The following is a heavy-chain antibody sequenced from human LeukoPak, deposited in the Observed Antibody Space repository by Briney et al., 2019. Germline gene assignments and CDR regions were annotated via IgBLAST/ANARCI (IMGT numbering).Heavy chain of an antibody. Sequence: PGGSLRLSCAASGFTFSSYGMHWVRQAPGKGLEWVAVISYDGSNKYYADSVKGRFTISRDNSKNTLYLQMNSLRAEDTAVYYCAKDSGRNYYYYGMDVWGQGTTVTVSS. CDR1: GFTFSSYG. CDR2: ISYDGSNK. D-gene: IGHD1-26*01. J-gene: IGHJ6*02. V-gene: IGHV3-30*18. CDR3: AKDSGRNYYYYGMDV.